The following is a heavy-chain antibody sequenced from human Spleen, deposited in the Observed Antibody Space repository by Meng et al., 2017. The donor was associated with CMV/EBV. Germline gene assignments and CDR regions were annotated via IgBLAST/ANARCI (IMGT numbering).Heavy chain of an antibody. Sequence: GESLKISCKGSGYSFTNYWLGWVRQVPGRGLEWMGIIYPGDSDTRYSPSFQGQVTISVDTSITTAYLQWSSLKASDTAMYYCARALTYCSVTSCYMGFWGQGTLVTVSS. CDR3: ARALTYCSVTSCYMGF. CDR2: IYPGDSDT. D-gene: IGHD2-2*02. CDR1: GYSFTNYW. J-gene: IGHJ4*02. V-gene: IGHV5-51*01.